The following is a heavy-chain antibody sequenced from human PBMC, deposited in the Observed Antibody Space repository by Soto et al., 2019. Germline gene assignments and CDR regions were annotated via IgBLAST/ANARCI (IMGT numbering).Heavy chain of an antibody. D-gene: IGHD3-10*01. V-gene: IGHV4-34*01. Sequence: QVQLQQWGAGLLKPSETLSLTCAVYGGSFSGYYWSWIRQPPGKGLEWIGEINHSGSTNYNPSLKGRATISVDTSKNQFSLKLSSVTAADTAVYYCARGGGNYYGSGSYYSYWGQGTLVTVSS. CDR2: INHSGST. CDR3: ARGGGNYYGSGSYYSY. J-gene: IGHJ4*02. CDR1: GGSFSGYY.